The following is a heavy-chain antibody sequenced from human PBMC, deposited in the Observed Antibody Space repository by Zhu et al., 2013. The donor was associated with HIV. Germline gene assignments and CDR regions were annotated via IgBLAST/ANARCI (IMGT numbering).Heavy chain of an antibody. CDR3: ARGEANWGPKVGLDI. Sequence: QVQLVQSGAEVKKPGASINLSCKTSGYTFTNHYMHWIRQAPGQGLEWMGWINPNSGGTNYAQKFQGRVTTTRDTSISTAYMELIRLRSDDTAVYYCARGEANWGPKVGLDIWGQGTMVTVSS. CDR2: INPNSGGT. J-gene: IGHJ3*02. D-gene: IGHD7-27*01. CDR1: GYTFTNHY. V-gene: IGHV1-2*02.